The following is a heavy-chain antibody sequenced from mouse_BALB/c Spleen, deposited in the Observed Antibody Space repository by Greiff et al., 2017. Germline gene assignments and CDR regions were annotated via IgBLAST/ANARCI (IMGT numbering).Heavy chain of an antibody. V-gene: IGHV3-8*02. CDR1: GDSITSGY. D-gene: IGHD1-1*01. Sequence: EVQLQQSGPSLVKPSQTLSLTCSVTGDSITSGYWNWIRKFPGNKLEYMGYISYSGSTYYNPSLKSRISITRDTSKNQYYLQLNSVTTEDTATYYCASHYYGSSKYYFDYWGQGTTLTVSS. CDR3: ASHYYGSSKYYFDY. CDR2: ISYSGST. J-gene: IGHJ2*01.